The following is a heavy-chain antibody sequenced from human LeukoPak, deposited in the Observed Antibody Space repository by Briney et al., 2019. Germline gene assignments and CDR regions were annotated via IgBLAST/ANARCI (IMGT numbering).Heavy chain of an antibody. J-gene: IGHJ4*02. Sequence: SSETLSLTCAIYGGSFSGYYWSWIRQPPGKGLEWIGEINHSGSTNYNPSLKSRVTISVDTSKNQFSLKLSSVTAADTAVYYCARRRRSGWIPLVYWGQGTLATVSS. CDR3: ARRRRSGWIPLVY. V-gene: IGHV4-34*01. CDR2: INHSGST. CDR1: GGSFSGYY. D-gene: IGHD6-19*01.